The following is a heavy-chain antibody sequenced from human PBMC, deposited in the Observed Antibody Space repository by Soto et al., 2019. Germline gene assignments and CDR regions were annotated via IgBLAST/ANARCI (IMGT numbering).Heavy chain of an antibody. CDR2: INPNSGGT. Sequence: GASVKVSCKASGYTFTGYYMHWVRQAPGQGLEWMGWINPNSGGTNYAQKFQGWVTMTRDTSISTAYMELSRLRSDDTAVYYCARSRAAYCSSTSCYQDYYGMDVWGQGTTVTVSS. D-gene: IGHD2-2*01. CDR3: ARSRAAYCSSTSCYQDYYGMDV. J-gene: IGHJ6*02. V-gene: IGHV1-2*04. CDR1: GYTFTGYY.